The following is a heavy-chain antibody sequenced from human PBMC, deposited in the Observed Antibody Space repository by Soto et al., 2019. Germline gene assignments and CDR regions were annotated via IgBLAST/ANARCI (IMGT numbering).Heavy chain of an antibody. CDR3: ARGVTIFGVVTGPFFVY. V-gene: IGHV4-30-2*01. J-gene: IGHJ4*02. D-gene: IGHD3-3*01. CDR2: ISHSGST. Sequence: SETLSLTCAVSGGSISSGGYSWSWIRQPPGKGLEWIGYISHSGSTHYNPTLKSRVTISVDRSKNQFSLKLSSVTAAVTAVYFCARGVTIFGVVTGPFFVYWGQGALVTVSS. CDR1: GGSISSGGYS.